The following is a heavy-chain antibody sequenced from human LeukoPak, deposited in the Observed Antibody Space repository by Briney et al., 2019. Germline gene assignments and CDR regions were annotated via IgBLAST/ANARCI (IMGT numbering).Heavy chain of an antibody. D-gene: IGHD2-15*01. CDR2: IDPSDSYT. V-gene: IGHV5-10-1*01. CDR1: GDSFTSHW. J-gene: IGHJ3*02. Sequence: GESLKISCKVSGDSFTSHWISWVRQMPGKGLEWMGRIDPSDSYTNYSPSFQGHDTISDDKSISTAYLQWSSLKASDTAMYYCARPLGGCSGGSCYEAAFDIWGQGTMVTVSS. CDR3: ARPLGGCSGGSCYEAAFDI.